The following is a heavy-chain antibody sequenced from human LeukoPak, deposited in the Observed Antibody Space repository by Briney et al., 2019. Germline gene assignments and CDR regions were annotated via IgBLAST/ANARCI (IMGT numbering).Heavy chain of an antibody. CDR1: GYTLTELS. J-gene: IGHJ5*02. CDR3: ATVGGRNDYGDGEEKNWFDP. V-gene: IGHV1-24*01. CDR2: FDPEDGET. D-gene: IGHD4-17*01. Sequence: ASVKVSCKVSGYTLTELSMHWVRQAPGKGLEWMGGFDPEDGETIYAQKFQGRVTMTEDTSTDTAYMELSSLRSEDTAVYYCATVGGRNDYGDGEEKNWFDPWGQGTLVTVSS.